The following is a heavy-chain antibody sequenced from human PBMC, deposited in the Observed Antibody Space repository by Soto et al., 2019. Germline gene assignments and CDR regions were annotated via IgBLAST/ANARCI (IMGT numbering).Heavy chain of an antibody. J-gene: IGHJ6*02. CDR2: IYSGGST. Sequence: GGSLRLSRAASGFTVSSNYMSWVRQAPGKGLEWVSVIYSGGSTYYADSVKGRFTISRDNSKNTLYLQMNSLRAEDTAVYYCARDKAPYSSSSRYYYYGMDVWGQGTTVTVSS. D-gene: IGHD6-6*01. CDR1: GFTVSSNY. CDR3: ARDKAPYSSSSRYYYYGMDV. V-gene: IGHV3-53*01.